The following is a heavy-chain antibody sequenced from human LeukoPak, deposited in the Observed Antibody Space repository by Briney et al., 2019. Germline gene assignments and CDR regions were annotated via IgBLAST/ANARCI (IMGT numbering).Heavy chain of an antibody. J-gene: IGHJ4*02. CDR1: GYTFTDYY. Sequence: ASVKISCKVSGYTFTDYYMHWVQQAPGKGLEWMGLVDPEDGETIYAEKFQGRVTITADTSTDTAYMELSSLRSEDTAVYYCAKDYSNYSMGYWGQGTLVTVPS. D-gene: IGHD4-11*01. V-gene: IGHV1-69-2*01. CDR3: AKDYSNYSMGY. CDR2: VDPEDGET.